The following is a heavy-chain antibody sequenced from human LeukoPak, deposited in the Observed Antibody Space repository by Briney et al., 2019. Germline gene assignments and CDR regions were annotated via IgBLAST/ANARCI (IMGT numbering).Heavy chain of an antibody. J-gene: IGHJ5*02. V-gene: IGHV4-59*01. Sequence: SETLSLTCTVSGGSISSYYWSWIRQPPGKGLEWIGYIYYSGSTNYNPSLKSRVTISVDTSKNQFSLKLSSVTAADTAVYYCARGLGTMVRGAKNWFDPWGQGTLVTVSS. CDR2: IYYSGST. CDR3: ARGLGTMVRGAKNWFDP. D-gene: IGHD3-10*01. CDR1: GGSISSYY.